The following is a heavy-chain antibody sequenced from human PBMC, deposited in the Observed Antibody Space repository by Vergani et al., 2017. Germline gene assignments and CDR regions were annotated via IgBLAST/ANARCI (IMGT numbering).Heavy chain of an antibody. J-gene: IGHJ3*02. CDR2: IYPDDSDI. V-gene: IGHV5-51*01. CDR3: ARLPRDLSATENDAFDI. Sequence: EVHLVQSGAEVKKPGESLKISCKGSGHTFTKYWIAWVRQLPGKGLEWMGIIYPDDSDIRYSPSFQGQVTIATDQSISTSYLQWNTLKASDTATYYCARLPRDLSATENDAFDIWGQGTMVTVSS. D-gene: IGHD1-14*01. CDR1: GHTFTKYW.